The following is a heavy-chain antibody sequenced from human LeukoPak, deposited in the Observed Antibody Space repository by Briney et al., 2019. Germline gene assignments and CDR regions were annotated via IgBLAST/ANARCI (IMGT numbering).Heavy chain of an antibody. Sequence: ASVKVSCKASGYTFTSYGISWVRQAPGQGLEWMGWISAYNGNTNYAQKLQGRVTMTTDTSTSTAYMELRSLRSDDTAVYYCARVGRYFDWSEGYYYYYMDVWGKGTTVTISS. J-gene: IGHJ6*03. CDR1: GYTFTSYG. CDR2: ISAYNGNT. V-gene: IGHV1-18*01. CDR3: ARVGRYFDWSEGYYYYYMDV. D-gene: IGHD3-9*01.